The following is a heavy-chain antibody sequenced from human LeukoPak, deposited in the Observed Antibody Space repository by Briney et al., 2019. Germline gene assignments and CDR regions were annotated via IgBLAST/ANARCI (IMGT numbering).Heavy chain of an antibody. CDR1: GYTFTSYY. J-gene: IGHJ4*02. CDR2: INPSGGST. D-gene: IGHD6-13*01. Sequence: ASVKVSCKASGYTFTSYYMHWVRQAPGQGLEWMGIINPSGGSTSYAQKFQGRVTMTGDMSTSTVYMELSSLRSEDTAVYYCARAVAAGHLFDYWGQGTLVTVSS. V-gene: IGHV1-46*01. CDR3: ARAVAAGHLFDY.